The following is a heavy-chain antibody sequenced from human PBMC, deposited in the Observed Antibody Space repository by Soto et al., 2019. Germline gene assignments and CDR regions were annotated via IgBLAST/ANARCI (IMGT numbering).Heavy chain of an antibody. CDR1: GFTFSSYA. CDR3: AGPIVATYLYYCDY. D-gene: IGHD5-12*01. Sequence: EVQLLESGGGLVQPGGSLRLSCAASGFTFSSYAMSWVRQAPGKGLEWVSAISGSGCSTYYADSVKGRFTISRDNSKNTLYLQMNSLRAEDTAVYYCAGPIVATYLYYCDYWGQGTLVTVSS. J-gene: IGHJ4*02. V-gene: IGHV3-23*01. CDR2: ISGSGCST.